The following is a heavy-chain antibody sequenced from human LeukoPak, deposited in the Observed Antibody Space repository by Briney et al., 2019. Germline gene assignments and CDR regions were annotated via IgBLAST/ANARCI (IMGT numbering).Heavy chain of an antibody. V-gene: IGHV3-9*01. Sequence: GGSLRLSCAASGFTFDNYAMNWVRQVPGKGLEWISLISWNSGTIGYADSVKGRFTISRDNANNFLYLQMNSLGAEDTALYYCARAYKDRSLAGKKEFFQHWGQGTLVTVSS. J-gene: IGHJ1*01. CDR1: GFTFDNYA. CDR2: ISWNSGTI. D-gene: IGHD6-19*01. CDR3: ARAYKDRSLAGKKEFFQH.